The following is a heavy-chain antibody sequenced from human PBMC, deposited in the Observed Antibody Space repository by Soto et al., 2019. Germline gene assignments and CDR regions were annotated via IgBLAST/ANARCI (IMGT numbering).Heavy chain of an antibody. CDR3: ARSAAVIVGYACET. J-gene: IGHJ3*02. V-gene: IGHV3-66*01. Sequence: EVQVMESGGDLVQPGGSLRLSCEAAGFTVSRNYMSWVRQAPGKGLECVSVVYTNGNTYFADSVKGRFTVSRDNSRNTLYLQMNSLRVEDTAVYFCARSAAVIVGYACETWGPGTMVTVSS. CDR1: GFTVSRNY. D-gene: IGHD3-22*01. CDR2: VYTNGNT.